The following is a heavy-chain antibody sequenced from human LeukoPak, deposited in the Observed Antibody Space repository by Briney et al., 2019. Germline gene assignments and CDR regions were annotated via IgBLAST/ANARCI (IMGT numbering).Heavy chain of an antibody. D-gene: IGHD5-12*01. Sequence: GGSLRLSCAASGFIFSNSAMNWVRQAPGKGLEWVSSINNDGSYIYYADSVKGRFTISRDNSKNTLYLQMNSLRAEDTAVYYCAKVSVFSVRIVATKIPFDYWGQGTLVTVSS. CDR2: INNDGSYI. J-gene: IGHJ4*02. V-gene: IGHV3-23*01. CDR1: GFIFSNSA. CDR3: AKVSVFSVRIVATKIPFDY.